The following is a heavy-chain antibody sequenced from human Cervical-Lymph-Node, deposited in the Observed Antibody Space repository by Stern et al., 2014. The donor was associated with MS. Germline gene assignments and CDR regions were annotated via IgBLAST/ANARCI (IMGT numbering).Heavy chain of an antibody. CDR3: TTGPKGGIREGY. CDR1: GYTLSDHY. V-gene: IGHV3-72*01. D-gene: IGHD1-14*01. J-gene: IGHJ4*02. Sequence: EVQLVESGGGLVQPGGSLRLSCSASGYTLSDHYIDWVRQAPGKGLEWVGRIRDKANAYTTEYAASVKGRFTISSHESENSLFLHMGSLKSEDTAVYYCTTGPKGGIREGYWGQGTVVTVSS. CDR2: IRDKANAYTT.